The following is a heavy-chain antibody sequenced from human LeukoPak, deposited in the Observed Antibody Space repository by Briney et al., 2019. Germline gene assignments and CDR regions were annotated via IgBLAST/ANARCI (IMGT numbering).Heavy chain of an antibody. V-gene: IGHV3-74*01. CDR3: AKALYDFWSGYHIYYGMDV. Sequence: GGSLRLSCAASGFTFSSYWMHWVRQAPGKGLVWVSRINSDGSSTTYADSVKGRFTISRDNAKNTLYLQMNSLRAEDTAVYYCAKALYDFWSGYHIYYGMDVWGQGTTVTVSS. CDR1: GFTFSSYW. D-gene: IGHD3-3*01. CDR2: INSDGSST. J-gene: IGHJ6*02.